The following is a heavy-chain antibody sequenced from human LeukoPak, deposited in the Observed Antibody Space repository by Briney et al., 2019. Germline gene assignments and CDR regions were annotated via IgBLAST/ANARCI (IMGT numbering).Heavy chain of an antibody. CDR3: ARGGYDFWSGYYYYYGMDV. D-gene: IGHD3-3*01. CDR2: INPNSGGT. J-gene: IGHJ6*02. Sequence: ASVKVSCKASGYTFTGYYMHWVRQAPGQGLEWMGWINPNSGGTNYAQKFQGRVTMTRDTSISTAYMELSRLRSDDPAVYYCARGGYDFWSGYYYYYGMDVWGQGTTVTVSS. CDR1: GYTFTGYY. V-gene: IGHV1-2*02.